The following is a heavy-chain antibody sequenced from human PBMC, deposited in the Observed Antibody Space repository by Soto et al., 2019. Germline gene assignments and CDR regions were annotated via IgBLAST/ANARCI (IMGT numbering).Heavy chain of an antibody. CDR3: ARDGSSLSILYI. CDR1: GYTFTSYG. CDR2: ISAYNGNT. D-gene: IGHD6-6*01. V-gene: IGHV1-18*01. Sequence: ASVTVSCTASGYTFTSYGISWVRQAPGQGLEWMGWISAYNGNTNYAQKLQGRVTMTTDTSTSTAYMELRSLRSDDTAVYYCARDGSSLSILYIWGQGTMVTVSS. J-gene: IGHJ3*02.